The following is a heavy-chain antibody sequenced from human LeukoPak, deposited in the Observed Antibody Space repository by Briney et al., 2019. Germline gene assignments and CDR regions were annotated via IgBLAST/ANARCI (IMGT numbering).Heavy chain of an antibody. Sequence: ASVKVSCKASGYTFTSYDINWVRQATGQGLEWMGWMNPNSGNTGYAQKFQGRVTITGNTSISTAYMELSSLRSEDTAVYYCARGFRGSGWPTSSPYFGYWGQGTLVTVSS. CDR2: MNPNSGNT. V-gene: IGHV1-8*03. CDR1: GYTFTSYD. D-gene: IGHD6-19*01. J-gene: IGHJ4*02. CDR3: ARGFRGSGWPTSSPYFGY.